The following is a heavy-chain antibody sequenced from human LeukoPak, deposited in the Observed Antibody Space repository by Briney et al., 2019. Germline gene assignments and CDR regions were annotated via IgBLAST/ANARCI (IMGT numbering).Heavy chain of an antibody. Sequence: GASVKVSCKASGYTFTSYYMHWVRQAPGQGLEWMGIINPSGGSTSYAQKFQGRVTMTRDTSTSTAYMELRSLRSDDTAVYYCARAAAAAGRGVSYWGQGTLVTVSS. CDR3: ARAAAAAGRGVSY. CDR1: GYTFTSYY. V-gene: IGHV1-46*01. J-gene: IGHJ4*02. CDR2: INPSGGST. D-gene: IGHD6-13*01.